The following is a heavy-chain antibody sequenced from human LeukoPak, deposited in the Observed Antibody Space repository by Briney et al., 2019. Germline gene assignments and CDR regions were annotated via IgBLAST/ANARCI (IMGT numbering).Heavy chain of an antibody. J-gene: IGHJ3*02. Sequence: SVKVSCKASGGTFSSYAISWGRQTPGQGLEWMGGIIPIFGTANYAQKFQGRVTITADESTSTAYMELSSLRSEDTAVYYCARKDTAMDPDGYGAFDIWGQGRMVTVSS. CDR3: ARKDTAMDPDGYGAFDI. D-gene: IGHD5-18*01. CDR2: IIPIFGTA. V-gene: IGHV1-69*01. CDR1: GGTFSSYA.